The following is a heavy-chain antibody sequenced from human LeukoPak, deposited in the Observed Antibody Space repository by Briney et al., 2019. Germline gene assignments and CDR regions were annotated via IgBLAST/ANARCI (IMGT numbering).Heavy chain of an antibody. D-gene: IGHD2-8*02. CDR3: AGRTGGFDY. V-gene: IGHV4-34*01. Sequence: PSETPSLTCAVYGGSFSGYYWSWIRQPPGKGLEWIGEINHSGSTNYNPSLKSRVTISVDTSKNQFSLKLSSVTAADTAVYYCAGRTGGFDYWGQGTLVTVSS. J-gene: IGHJ4*02. CDR2: INHSGST. CDR1: GGSFSGYY.